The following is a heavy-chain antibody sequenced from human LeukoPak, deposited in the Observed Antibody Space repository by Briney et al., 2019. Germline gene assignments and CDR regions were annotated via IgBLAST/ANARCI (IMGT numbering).Heavy chain of an antibody. Sequence: SETLSLTCTVSGDSISTYYWSWIRQPPGKGLEWIGYIYYRVTSDYNPSLKSRVTMSVDMSTRQISLKLSSVTAADTAVYYCARVTWEVAMVGTQYDIDVWGKGTTVTVSS. CDR2: IYYRVTS. CDR1: GDSISTYY. CDR3: ARVTWEVAMVGTQYDIDV. J-gene: IGHJ6*03. D-gene: IGHD1-14*01. V-gene: IGHV4-59*01.